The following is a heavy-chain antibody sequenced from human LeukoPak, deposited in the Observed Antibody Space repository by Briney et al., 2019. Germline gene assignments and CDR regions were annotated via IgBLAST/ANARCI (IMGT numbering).Heavy chain of an antibody. CDR3: VRRDYGGYWGMDV. CDR2: FSTAGDVI. V-gene: IGHV3-48*03. Sequence: GGSLRLSCSASGYTFSSYEMNWVRQAPGKGLEWVSYFSTAGDVIYYADSVKGRFTISRDNSKNTLYLQIKRQRVNDGALYFCVRRDYGGYWGMDVWDKGTTVIVS. D-gene: IGHD4-23*01. J-gene: IGHJ6*04. CDR1: GYTFSSYE.